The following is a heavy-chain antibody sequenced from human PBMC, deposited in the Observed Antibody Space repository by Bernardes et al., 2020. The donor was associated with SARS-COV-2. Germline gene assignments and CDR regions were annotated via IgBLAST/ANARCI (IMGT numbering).Heavy chain of an antibody. V-gene: IGHV3-13*01. D-gene: IGHD5-12*01. CDR1: GFIFSGSD. CDR3: VREGFGGSAPGMDA. J-gene: IGHJ6*02. CDR2: IGAGGDT. Sequence: GSLRLSCAASGFIFSGSDMHWVRQTTGKALEWVSAIGAGGDTYYVGSAKGRFTISRDNAKNSLYLQMDNLRDGDTAVYYCVREGFGGSAPGMDAWGQGTTVTVSS.